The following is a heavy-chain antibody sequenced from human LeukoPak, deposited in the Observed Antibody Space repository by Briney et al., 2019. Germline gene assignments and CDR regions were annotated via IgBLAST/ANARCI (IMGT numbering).Heavy chain of an antibody. CDR1: GFTVSSNY. D-gene: IGHD6-13*01. CDR2: IYSGGST. Sequence: GGSLRLSCAASGFTVSSNYMSWVRQAPGKGLEWVSVIYSGGSTYYADSVKGRFTISRDNSKNTLYLQMNSLRAEDTAVYYCARPLAGWQQLIGGLDYWGQGTLVTVSS. CDR3: ARPLAGWQQLIGGLDY. V-gene: IGHV3-66*04. J-gene: IGHJ4*02.